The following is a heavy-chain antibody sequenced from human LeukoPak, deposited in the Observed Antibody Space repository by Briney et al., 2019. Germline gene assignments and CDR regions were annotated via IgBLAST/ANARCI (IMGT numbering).Heavy chain of an antibody. Sequence: GALRLSCAASGFTFSSYAMSWVRQAPGKGLEWVSAISGSGGSTYYADSVKGRFTISRDNSKNTLYLQMNSLRAEDTAVYYCAKDLGYCSGGSCGYWGQGTLVTVSS. J-gene: IGHJ4*02. V-gene: IGHV3-23*01. CDR1: GFTFSSYA. CDR3: AKDLGYCSGGSCGY. CDR2: ISGSGGST. D-gene: IGHD2-15*01.